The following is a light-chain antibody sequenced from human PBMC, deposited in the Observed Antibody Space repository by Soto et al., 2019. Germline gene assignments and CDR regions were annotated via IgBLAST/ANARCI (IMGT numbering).Light chain of an antibody. CDR1: QSVSNNY. CDR3: QQYGSSGT. CDR2: GAS. Sequence: EIVLTQSPGTLSLSPGERATLSCRASQSVSNNYLAWYQQKPGQAPRLLIYGASNRATGITERFSGTRSGTDFPLTISRMEPEDFAVYYCQQYGSSGTFGQGTNVDI. V-gene: IGKV3-20*01. J-gene: IGKJ1*01.